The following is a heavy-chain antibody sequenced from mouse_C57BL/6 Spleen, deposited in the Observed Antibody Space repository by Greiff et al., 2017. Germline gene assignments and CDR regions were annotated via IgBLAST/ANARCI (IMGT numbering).Heavy chain of an antibody. CDR2: INPNNGGT. D-gene: IGHD1-1*01. CDR1: GYTFTDYN. Sequence: SGPELVKPGASVKIPCKASGYTFTDYNMDWVKQSHGKSLEWIGDINPNNGGTIYNQKFKGKATLTVDKSSSTAYMELRSLTSEDTAVYYCARSPYYYGTWYFDVWGTGTTVTVSS. V-gene: IGHV1-18*01. J-gene: IGHJ1*03. CDR3: ARSPYYYGTWYFDV.